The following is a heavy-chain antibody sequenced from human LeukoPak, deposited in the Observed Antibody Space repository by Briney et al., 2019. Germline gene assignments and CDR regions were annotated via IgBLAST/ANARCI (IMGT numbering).Heavy chain of an antibody. V-gene: IGHV4-39*07. Sequence: SETLSLTCTVSGDSISNYYWGWIRQPPGQGLEGSGSIYYSWSTYYNPSLNSQVTISVDTSKNQFSLKLSAVTAADTAVYYCARGRWYFDYWGQGTLVTVS. CDR2: IYYSWST. CDR1: GDSISNYY. D-gene: IGHD2-15*01. CDR3: ARGRWYFDY. J-gene: IGHJ4*02.